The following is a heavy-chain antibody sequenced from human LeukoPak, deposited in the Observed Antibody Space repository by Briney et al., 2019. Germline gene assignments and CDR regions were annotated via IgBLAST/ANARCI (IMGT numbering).Heavy chain of an antibody. Sequence: GGSLRLSCAASGFTFSNAMHWVRQAPGKGLEWVAVISNDGSKKQYADSVKGRFPISRDNSKNTLYLQMNSLRAEDTDVYYCARDLAYCGGECYSGDAFDIWGQGTMVIVTS. CDR3: ARDLAYCGGECYSGDAFDI. CDR1: GFTFSNA. D-gene: IGHD2-21*01. V-gene: IGHV3-30*04. J-gene: IGHJ3*02. CDR2: ISNDGSKK.